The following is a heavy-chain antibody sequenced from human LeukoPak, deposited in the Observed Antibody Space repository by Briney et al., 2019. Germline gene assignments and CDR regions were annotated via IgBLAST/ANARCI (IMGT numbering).Heavy chain of an antibody. V-gene: IGHV5-51*01. J-gene: IGHJ4*02. D-gene: IGHD2-21*02. CDR2: IRPMNSDV. Sequence: GESLKISCKGSGYNFNTYWVAWVRQLPGKGLEWMGIIRPMNSDVRYSPSFQGQVTISADRSINTAYLQWSSLTASDTAMYYCARDLVTEPNYFGYWGQGTLVTVSS. CDR1: GYNFNTYW. CDR3: ARDLVTEPNYFGY.